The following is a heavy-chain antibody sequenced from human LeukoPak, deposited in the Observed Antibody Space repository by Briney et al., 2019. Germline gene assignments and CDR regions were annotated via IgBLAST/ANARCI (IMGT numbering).Heavy chain of an antibody. V-gene: IGHV1-2*02. D-gene: IGHD6-13*01. CDR3: ARDASSWRTDYYMDV. CDR2: INPNSGGT. J-gene: IGHJ6*03. CDR1: GYTFTGYY. Sequence: ASVKVSCKASGYTFTGYYMHWVRQAPGQGLEWMGWINPNSGGTNYAQKFQGRVTMTRDTSISTAYMELSRLRSDDTAVYYCARDASSWRTDYYMDVWGKGTTVTVSS.